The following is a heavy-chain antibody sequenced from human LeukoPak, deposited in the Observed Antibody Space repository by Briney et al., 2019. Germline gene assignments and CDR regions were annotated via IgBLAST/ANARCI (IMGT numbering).Heavy chain of an antibody. J-gene: IGHJ6*03. CDR2: IIPIFGTA. CDR3: ANGPTVPWVYYYMDV. CDR1: GGTFSSYA. D-gene: IGHD4-17*01. Sequence: VASVKVSCKASGGTFSSYAISWVRQAPGQGLEWMGGIIPIFGTANYAQKFQGRVTITTDESTSTAYMELSSLRSEDTAVYYCANGPTVPWVYYYMDVWGKGTTVTVSS. V-gene: IGHV1-69*05.